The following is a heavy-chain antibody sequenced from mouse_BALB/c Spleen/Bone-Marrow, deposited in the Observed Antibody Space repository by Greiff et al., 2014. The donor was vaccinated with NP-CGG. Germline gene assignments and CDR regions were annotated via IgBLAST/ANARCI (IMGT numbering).Heavy chain of an antibody. CDR2: IYPGDGDT. Sequence: QVQLKQSGAELARPGASVKLSCKASGYTFTSYWMQWVKQRPGQGLEWIGAIYPGDGDTRYTQKFKGKATLTADKSSSTAYMQLSSLASEDSAVYYCAREGWDEDYAMDYWSQGTSVTVSS. CDR1: GYTFTSYW. J-gene: IGHJ4*01. CDR3: AREGWDEDYAMDY. D-gene: IGHD4-1*01. V-gene: IGHV1-87*01.